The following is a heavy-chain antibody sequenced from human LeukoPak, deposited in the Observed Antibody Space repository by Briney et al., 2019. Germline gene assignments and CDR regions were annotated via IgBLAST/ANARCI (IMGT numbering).Heavy chain of an antibody. D-gene: IGHD3-10*01. J-gene: IGHJ4*02. Sequence: GGSLRLSCAASGFTFSSYAMSWVRRAPGKGLEWVSAISGSGGSTYYADSVKGRFTISRDNSKNTLYLQMNSLRAGDTAVYYCAKDQIGEGGYHFDYWGQGTLVTVSS. V-gene: IGHV3-23*01. CDR3: AKDQIGEGGYHFDY. CDR2: ISGSGGST. CDR1: GFTFSSYA.